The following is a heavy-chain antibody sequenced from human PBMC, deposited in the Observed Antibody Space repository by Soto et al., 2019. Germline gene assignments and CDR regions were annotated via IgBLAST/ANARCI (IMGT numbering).Heavy chain of an antibody. CDR2: VSATAGTT. Sequence: GGSLRLSCAASGFTFSNYAMSWVRQAPGKGLEWVSLVSATAGTTYYTDSVKGRFTISRDNSKNTLYLQMNSLRAEDTAVYYCAIDGRFGELSPDHFDYWSQGTLVTVSS. CDR3: AIDGRFGELSPDHFDY. J-gene: IGHJ4*02. D-gene: IGHD3-10*01. V-gene: IGHV3-23*01. CDR1: GFTFSNYA.